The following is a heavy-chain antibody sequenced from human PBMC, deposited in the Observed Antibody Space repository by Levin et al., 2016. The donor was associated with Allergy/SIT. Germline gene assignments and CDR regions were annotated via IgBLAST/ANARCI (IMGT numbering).Heavy chain of an antibody. CDR2: IYNTGDT. J-gene: IGHJ4*02. Sequence: GESLKISCAASGFTVSATYMTWVRQAPGKGLEWVSIIYNTGDTYYTDSVKGRFTISRDSSKNMVYLQMNSLRAEDTALYYCAGSWSAIARLLVYWGQGTLVTVSA. CDR3: AGSWSAIARLLVY. D-gene: IGHD3-3*01. CDR1: GFTVSATY. V-gene: IGHV3-66*01.